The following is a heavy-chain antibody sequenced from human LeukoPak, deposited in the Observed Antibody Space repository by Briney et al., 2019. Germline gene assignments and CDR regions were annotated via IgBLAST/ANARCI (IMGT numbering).Heavy chain of an antibody. J-gene: IGHJ6*02. D-gene: IGHD3-9*01. Sequence: SETLSLTCTVSGGSISSYYWSWIRQPPGKGLEWIGYIYYGGSTNYNPSLKSRVTISVDTSKNQFSLKLSSVTAADTAVYYCARDRFDILTGYPPRYYYYGMDVWGQGTTVTVSS. CDR1: GGSISSYY. CDR2: IYYGGST. CDR3: ARDRFDILTGYPPRYYYYGMDV. V-gene: IGHV4-59*01.